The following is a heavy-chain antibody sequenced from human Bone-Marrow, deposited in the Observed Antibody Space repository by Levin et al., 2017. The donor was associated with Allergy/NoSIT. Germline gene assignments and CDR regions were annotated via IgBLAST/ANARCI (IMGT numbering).Heavy chain of an antibody. Sequence: SETLSLTCTVSGGSVGSNSAYWSWIRQPPGTGLDWIGYIYNIGITNYNASLKSRVIISLDTSKNQFSLNLTSVTAADSAVYYCARGPAGKDYYYFGLDVWGQGTTVTVSS. J-gene: IGHJ6*02. V-gene: IGHV4-61*01. D-gene: IGHD6-13*01. CDR2: IYNIGIT. CDR3: ARGPAGKDYYYFGLDV. CDR1: GGSVGSNSAY.